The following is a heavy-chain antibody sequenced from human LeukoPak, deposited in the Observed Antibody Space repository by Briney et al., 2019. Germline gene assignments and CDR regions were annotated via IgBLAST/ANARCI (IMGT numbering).Heavy chain of an antibody. CDR3: AKSLGQRWFEIQDAFDI. CDR1: GFTVSSFA. D-gene: IGHD5-18*01. Sequence: GESMRPSCAASGFTVSSFAMSWVRQAPGKGLEWDSSISGSGGSTYYADTVKGRFTIARDNSKNTLYLQTNSLRAEDTAVYYCAKSLGQRWFEIQDAFDIWGQGTMVTVSS. V-gene: IGHV3-23*01. J-gene: IGHJ3*02. CDR2: ISGSGGST.